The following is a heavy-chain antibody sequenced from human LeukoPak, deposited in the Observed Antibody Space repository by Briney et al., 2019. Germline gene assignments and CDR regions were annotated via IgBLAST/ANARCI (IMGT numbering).Heavy chain of an antibody. D-gene: IGHD2-2*01. CDR3: ARGRVVPAAMI. V-gene: IGHV4-34*01. CDR1: GGSFSGYY. CDR2: INHSGST. J-gene: IGHJ4*02. Sequence: PSETLSLTCAVYGGSFSGYYWSWIRQPPGKGLEWIGEINHSGSTNYNPSLKSRVTISVDTSKNQFSLKLSSVTAADTAVYYCARGRVVPAAMIWGQGTLVTVSS.